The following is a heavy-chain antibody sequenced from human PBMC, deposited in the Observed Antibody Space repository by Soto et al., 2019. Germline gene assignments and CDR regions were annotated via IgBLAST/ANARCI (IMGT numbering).Heavy chain of an antibody. V-gene: IGHV5-51*01. CDR2: IYPGDSDT. J-gene: IGHJ3*02. CDR3: ARHFRRQQKDAFDI. D-gene: IGHD6-13*01. CDR1: GYSFTCYW. Sequence: PGESLKISCKGSGYSFTCYWVGWLRQMPGKGLEWMGIIYPGDSDTRYSPSFQGQVTISADKSISTAYLQWSSLKASDTAMYYCARHFRRQQKDAFDIWGQGTMVTVSS.